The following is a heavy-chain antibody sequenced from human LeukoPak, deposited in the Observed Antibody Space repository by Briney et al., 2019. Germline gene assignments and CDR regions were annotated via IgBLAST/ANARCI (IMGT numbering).Heavy chain of an antibody. CDR3: ARIPVAKTFDY. CDR2: IDYTESA. D-gene: IGHD6-19*01. V-gene: IGHV4-61*01. CDR1: GGSVSSNSYY. Sequence: PSETLSLTCTVSGGSVSSNSYYWSWVRQPPGKGLEWIGFIDYTESANYNPSLKSRVTISLNTSKNQFSVNVMSVTAADTAVYYCARIPVAKTFDYWGQGTLVTVSS. J-gene: IGHJ4*02.